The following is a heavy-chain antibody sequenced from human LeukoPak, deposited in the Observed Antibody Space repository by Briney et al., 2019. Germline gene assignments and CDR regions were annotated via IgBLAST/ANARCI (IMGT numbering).Heavy chain of an antibody. CDR2: FNAYNGNT. D-gene: IGHD5-18*01. CDR3: ARVAPDRIQLWSNDDY. V-gene: IGHV1-18*01. Sequence: ASVKVSCKASGYTFSSYGISWVRRAPGQGLEWMGWFNAYNGNTNYAQKLQGRVTMTTDTSTSTAYIELRSLRSDDTAVYYCARVAPDRIQLWSNDDYWGQGTLVTVSS. CDR1: GYTFSSYG. J-gene: IGHJ4*02.